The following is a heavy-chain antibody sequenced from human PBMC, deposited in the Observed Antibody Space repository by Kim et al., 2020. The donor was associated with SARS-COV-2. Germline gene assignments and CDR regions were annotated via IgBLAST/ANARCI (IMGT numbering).Heavy chain of an antibody. J-gene: IGHJ5*02. CDR1: GYTFTAYY. CDR3: ARAVFEPSGVSWFDP. V-gene: IGHV1-2*06. CDR2: FNPNSVRT. D-gene: IGHD3-3*01. Sequence: ASVKVSCKASGYTFTAYYVNWVRQAPGQGLEWVGRFNPNSVRTNYAQKFHGRVTMTGDTSLSTAYMELNRLTSDDTAVYYCARAVFEPSGVSWFDPWGHGTLVAVSS.